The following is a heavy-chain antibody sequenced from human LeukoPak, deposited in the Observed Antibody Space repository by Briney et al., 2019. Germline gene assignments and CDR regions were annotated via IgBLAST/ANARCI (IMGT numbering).Heavy chain of an antibody. CDR2: IYSGGCT. CDR3: ARNGYTSGWYRN. Sequence: GGSLTLSCAASRFIVSSNYMSWVRQAPGKGLEWFSIIYSGGCTYYADSVKGRFTISRDISKNTLYLQMNSLRGEDTAVYYCARNGYTSGWYRNWGQGTLVTVSS. D-gene: IGHD6-19*01. CDR1: RFIVSSNY. J-gene: IGHJ4*02. V-gene: IGHV3-53*01.